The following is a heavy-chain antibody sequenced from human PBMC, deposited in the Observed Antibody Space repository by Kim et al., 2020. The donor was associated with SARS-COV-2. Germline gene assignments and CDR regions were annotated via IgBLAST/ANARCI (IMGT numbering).Heavy chain of an antibody. D-gene: IGHD6-13*01. Sequence: RVTISVDTSKNQFSLKLSSVTAADTAVYYCARVAAAGNPSYYYYYYGMDVWGQGTTVTVSS. J-gene: IGHJ6*02. V-gene: IGHV4-34*01. CDR3: ARVAAAGNPSYYYYYYGMDV.